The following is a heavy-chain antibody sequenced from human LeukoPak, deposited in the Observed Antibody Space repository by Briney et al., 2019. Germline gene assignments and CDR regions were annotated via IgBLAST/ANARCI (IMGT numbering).Heavy chain of an antibody. CDR1: GFTFSSYW. J-gene: IGHJ3*02. Sequence: GGSLRLSCAASGFTFSSYWMSWVRQAPGKGLEWVANIKQDGSEKYYVDSVKGRFTISRDNAKNSLYLQMNSLRAEDTAVYYCATKTDYYGVDAFDIWGQGTMVTVSS. CDR2: IKQDGSEK. CDR3: ATKTDYYGVDAFDI. D-gene: IGHD1-26*01. V-gene: IGHV3-7*01.